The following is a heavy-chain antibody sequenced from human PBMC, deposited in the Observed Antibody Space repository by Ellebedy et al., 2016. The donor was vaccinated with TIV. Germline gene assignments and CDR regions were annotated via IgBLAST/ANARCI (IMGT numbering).Heavy chain of an antibody. CDR1: GLSLSTSGMC. CDR2: SYSNDEK. J-gene: IGHJ4*02. D-gene: IGHD2-21*02. V-gene: IGHV2-26*01. Sequence: SGPTLVKPTQTLTLTCTLSGLSLSTSGMCVSWVRQPPGKALEWLAHSYSNDEKSYRTSLKSRPTISKDTSKSQVVFTMTNMDPVDTATYYCARALMYCGGDCSYNFDYWGQGTLVTVSS. CDR3: ARALMYCGGDCSYNFDY.